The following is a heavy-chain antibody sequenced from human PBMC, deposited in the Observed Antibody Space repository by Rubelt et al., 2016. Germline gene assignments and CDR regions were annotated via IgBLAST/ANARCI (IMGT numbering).Heavy chain of an antibody. D-gene: IGHD6-19*01. Sequence: GGTFSSYAISWVRQAPGQGLEWMGGIIPILGIANYAQKFQGRVTITADKSTSTAYMELSSLRSEDTAVYYCASPEDSSGWYWWGQGTLVTVSS. J-gene: IGHJ4*02. CDR2: IIPILGIA. CDR3: ASPEDSSGWYW. V-gene: IGHV1-69*10. CDR1: GGTFSSYA.